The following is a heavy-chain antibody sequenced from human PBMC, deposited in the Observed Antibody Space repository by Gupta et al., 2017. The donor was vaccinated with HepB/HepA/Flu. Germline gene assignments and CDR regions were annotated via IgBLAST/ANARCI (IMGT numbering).Heavy chain of an antibody. J-gene: IGHJ5*02. V-gene: IGHV3-53*04. CDR1: GFPARGHY. D-gene: IGHD2/OR15-2a*01. CDR3: ARGLRGSMNWFDP. Sequence: EVQLVESGGGFVQPGGSLRLSCAASGFPARGHYMIWVRQSPGKGLEWVSVIYNGGSTYYTDSVKGRFTMSRDNSENTLYLQMNTLTVEDTAVYYCARGLRGSMNWFDPWGQGTRVTVSS. CDR2: IYNGGST.